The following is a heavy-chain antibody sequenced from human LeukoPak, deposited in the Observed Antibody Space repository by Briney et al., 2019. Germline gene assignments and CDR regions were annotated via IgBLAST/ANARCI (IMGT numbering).Heavy chain of an antibody. CDR1: GGSISSSSYY. CDR2: IYYSGST. J-gene: IGHJ4*02. V-gene: IGHV4-39*01. CDR3: ARQSYYYDSSGYYPPDYFDY. Sequence: SETLSLTCTVSGGSISSSSYYWGWIRQPPGKGLEWIGSIYYSGSTYYNPSLKSRVTISVDTSKNQFSLKLSSVTAADTAVYYCARQSYYYDSSGYYPPDYFDYWGQGTLVTVSS. D-gene: IGHD3-22*01.